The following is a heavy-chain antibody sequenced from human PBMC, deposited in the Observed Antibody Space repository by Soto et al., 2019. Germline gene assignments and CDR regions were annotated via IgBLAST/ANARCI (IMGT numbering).Heavy chain of an antibody. Sequence: QLQLQESGPGLVKPSETLSLTCTVSDVSISSDYYWGWIRQPPGKGLECIGTVSYSGNTYYKTSLKSRVTISVDTSKSQFSLNLTSVTAADTAVYYCVRLSGSGYRTLGYWGQGILVTVSS. V-gene: IGHV4-39*01. J-gene: IGHJ1*01. D-gene: IGHD3-22*01. CDR2: VSYSGNT. CDR3: VRLSGSGYRTLGY. CDR1: DVSISSDYY.